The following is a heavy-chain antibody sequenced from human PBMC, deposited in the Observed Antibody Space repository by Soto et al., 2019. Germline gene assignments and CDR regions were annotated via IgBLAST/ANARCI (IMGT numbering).Heavy chain of an antibody. CDR3: AKGGSYPAGY. CDR1: GFTFSSYG. J-gene: IGHJ4*02. CDR2: ISYDGSNK. Sequence: QVQLVESGGGVVQPGRSLRLSCAASGFTFSSYGMHWVRQAPGKGLEWVAVISYDGSNKYYADSVKGRFTISRDNSKNTLYLQMNSLRAEDTAVYYCAKGGSYPAGYWGQGTLVTVSS. D-gene: IGHD1-26*01. V-gene: IGHV3-30*18.